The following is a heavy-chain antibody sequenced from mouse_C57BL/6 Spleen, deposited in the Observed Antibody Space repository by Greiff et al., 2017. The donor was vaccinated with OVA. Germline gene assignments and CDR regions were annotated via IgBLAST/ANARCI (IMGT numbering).Heavy chain of an antibody. CDR2: IDPETGGT. CDR1: GYTFTDYE. D-gene: IGHD2-3*01. CDR3: TREGYYRENDFDD. V-gene: IGHV1-15*01. Sequence: QVQLKESGAELVRPGASVTLSCKASGYTFTDYEMHWVKQTPVHGLEWIGAIDPETGGTAYNQKFKGKAILTADKSSSTAYMELRSLTSEDSADYYCTREGYYRENDFDDWGKGTTLTVSS. J-gene: IGHJ2*01.